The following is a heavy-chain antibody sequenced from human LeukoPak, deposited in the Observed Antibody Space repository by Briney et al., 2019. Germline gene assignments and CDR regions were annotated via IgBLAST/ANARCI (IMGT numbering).Heavy chain of an antibody. CDR1: GFTFSRFW. CDR2: IKEDGSET. Sequence: GGSLRLTCTASGFTFSRFWMSWVRQGPGKGLEWVANIKEDGSETYYADSVKGRFTMSRDNSKNTLYLQMNSLRAEDTAVYFCAKTVSGSHSYQGGDYWGQGTLVTVST. CDR3: AKTVSGSHSYQGGDY. D-gene: IGHD3-16*02. V-gene: IGHV3-7*05. J-gene: IGHJ4*02.